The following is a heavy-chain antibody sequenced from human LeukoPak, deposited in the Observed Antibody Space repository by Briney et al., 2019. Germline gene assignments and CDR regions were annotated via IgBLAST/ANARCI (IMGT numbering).Heavy chain of an antibody. CDR1: GFTFSRYT. J-gene: IGHJ4*02. CDR3: AKGVSLWFGDPHYFDY. V-gene: IGHV3-23*01. D-gene: IGHD3-10*01. CDR2: LSGSGDSI. Sequence: GGSLRLSCAASGFTFSRYTMSWVRQAPGKGLEWVSGLSGSGDSIYYADSVKGRFTVSRDNSKNTLYVQMNSLRAEDTAVYYCAKGVSLWFGDPHYFDYWGQGTLVTVSS.